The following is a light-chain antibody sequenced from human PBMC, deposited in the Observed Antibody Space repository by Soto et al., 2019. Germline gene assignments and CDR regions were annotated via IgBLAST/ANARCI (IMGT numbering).Light chain of an antibody. CDR3: QHYGSSPRT. J-gene: IGKJ1*01. V-gene: IGKV3-20*01. CDR2: GAS. CDR1: QSVSSSY. Sequence: EIRLTQSPCTLSLSPGERATLSCRASQSVSSSYLAWYQQKPGQAPRLLIYGASSRATGIPDRFSGSGSGTDFTLTISRLEPEDFALYYCQHYGSSPRTFGQGTKVDIK.